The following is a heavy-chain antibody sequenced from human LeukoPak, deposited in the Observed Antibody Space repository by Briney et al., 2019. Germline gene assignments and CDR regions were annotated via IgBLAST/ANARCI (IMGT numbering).Heavy chain of an antibody. J-gene: IGHJ4*01. D-gene: IGHD6-13*01. Sequence: GGSLRLSCAVSGFTFTDYWMNWVRQAPGKGLEWVASIRHDGGEKSYVDSVKGRFTISRDNTKNSLYLQINSLRAEDTAVYYCARDGTAAGLYFDLWGQGTLVTVSS. CDR2: IRHDGGEK. CDR1: GFTFTDYW. V-gene: IGHV3-7*01. CDR3: ARDGTAAGLYFDL.